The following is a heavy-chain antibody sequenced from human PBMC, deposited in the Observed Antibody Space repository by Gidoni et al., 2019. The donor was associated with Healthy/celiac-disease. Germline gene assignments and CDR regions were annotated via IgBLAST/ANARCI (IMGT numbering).Heavy chain of an antibody. D-gene: IGHD4-17*01. V-gene: IGHV3-33*01. CDR1: GFTFSIHC. CDR3: ARDARLRKAGARGHAFDI. CDR2: IGYDGSNK. J-gene: IGHJ3*02. Sequence: QVQLVASGGVVVQPARSLRHSCSASGFTFSIHCLHWVRQAPGKGLGWVAVIGYDGSNKYYADSVKGRFTISRDNSKNTLYLQMNGLRAEDTAVYYCARDARLRKAGARGHAFDIWGQGTMVTVSS.